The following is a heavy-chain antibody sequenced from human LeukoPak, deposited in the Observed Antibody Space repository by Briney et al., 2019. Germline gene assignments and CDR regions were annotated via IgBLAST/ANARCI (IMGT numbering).Heavy chain of an antibody. D-gene: IGHD2-15*01. CDR3: ARGLSYIYSYPYFDS. CDR2: IYYSGST. V-gene: IGHV4-31*03. CDR1: GGSISSGGYY. J-gene: IGHJ4*02. Sequence: SETLSLTCTVSGGSISSGGYYWSWIRQHPGKGLEWIGYIYYSGSTYYNPSLKSRVTISVDTSKNQFSLKLTSVTAADTAVYYCARGLSYIYSYPYFDSWGQGTLVTVSS.